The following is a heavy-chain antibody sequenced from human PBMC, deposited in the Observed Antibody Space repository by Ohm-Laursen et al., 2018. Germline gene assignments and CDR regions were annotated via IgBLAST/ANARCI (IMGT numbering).Heavy chain of an antibody. Sequence: GSSVKVSCKASGGTFSSYAISWVRQAPGQGLEWMGGIIPIVGTANYAQKFQGRVTITADESTSTAYMELSSLRSEDTAVYYCARDWFGELLQLHDAFDIWGQGTMVTVSS. CDR2: IIPIVGTA. D-gene: IGHD3-10*01. V-gene: IGHV1-69*01. J-gene: IGHJ3*02. CDR3: ARDWFGELLQLHDAFDI. CDR1: GGTFSSYA.